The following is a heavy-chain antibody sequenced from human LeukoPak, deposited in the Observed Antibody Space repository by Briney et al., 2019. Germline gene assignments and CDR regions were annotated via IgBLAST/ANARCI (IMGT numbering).Heavy chain of an antibody. CDR2: ISGNYGST. V-gene: IGHV3-23*01. D-gene: IGHD2-21*02. J-gene: IGHJ3*01. CDR1: GFTFSSNA. Sequence: PGGSLRLSCAASGFTFSSNAMSWVRQAPGKGLEWVSTISGNYGSTYYADSVKGRFTISRDNFKNTVFLRMNNLRAEDTAVYYCAKVVLLLTASDAFDFWGQGTKVTVSS. CDR3: AKVVLLLTASDAFDF.